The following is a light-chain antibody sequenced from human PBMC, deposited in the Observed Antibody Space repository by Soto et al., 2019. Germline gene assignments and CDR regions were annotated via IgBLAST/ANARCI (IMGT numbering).Light chain of an antibody. V-gene: IGKV3-11*01. CDR2: DAS. CDR3: QQRSNWIT. J-gene: IGKJ5*01. CDR1: QSVSSY. Sequence: EIVLTQSPATLSLSPGERATLSCRASQSVSSYLAWYQQKTGQAPKPLIYDASNRATGIPARFSGSGSGTDFTLTISSLEPEDFAVYYCQQRSNWITFGQGTRLEIK.